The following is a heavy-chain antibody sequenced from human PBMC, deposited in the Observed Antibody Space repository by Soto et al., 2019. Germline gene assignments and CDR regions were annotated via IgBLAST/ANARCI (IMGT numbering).Heavy chain of an antibody. Sequence: QVQLVQSGAEVKKPGASVKVSCKTSGYTFTNFGLSWVRQAPGQGLEWMGWISAYNGNTNYAQNFQGRVTMTTDTSTSTAHMGLRRLRWDDTAVYYCARGGPPIDYWCQGTVVTVPS. CDR3: ARGGPPIDY. CDR2: ISAYNGNT. CDR1: GYTFTNFG. J-gene: IGHJ4*02. D-gene: IGHD3-16*01. V-gene: IGHV1-18*01.